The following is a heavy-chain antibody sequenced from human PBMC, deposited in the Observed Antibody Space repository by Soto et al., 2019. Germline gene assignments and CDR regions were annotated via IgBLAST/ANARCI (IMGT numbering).Heavy chain of an antibody. D-gene: IGHD3-16*01. V-gene: IGHV4-34*01. Sequence: SETLSLTCAVYGGSFSGYYWSWIRQPPGKGLEWIGEINHSGSTNYNPSLKSRVTISVDTSKNQFSLELSSVTAADTAVYYCAREWITGYYYYGMDVWGQGTTVTVS. CDR2: INHSGST. CDR3: AREWITGYYYYGMDV. CDR1: GGSFSGYY. J-gene: IGHJ6*02.